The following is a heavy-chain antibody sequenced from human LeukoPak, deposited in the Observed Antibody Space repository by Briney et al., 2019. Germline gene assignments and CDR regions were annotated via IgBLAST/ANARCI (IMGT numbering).Heavy chain of an antibody. Sequence: PGGSLRLSCEASEFTFSSYWMHWVRQAAGKGLVWVSRINSDGSSTRYADSVKGRFTISRDNAKNTLYLQMNSLRAEDTAVYYCAREPTTVSPPGWGQGTLVTVSS. D-gene: IGHD4-11*01. CDR2: INSDGSST. V-gene: IGHV3-74*01. CDR1: EFTFSSYW. J-gene: IGHJ4*02. CDR3: AREPTTVSPPG.